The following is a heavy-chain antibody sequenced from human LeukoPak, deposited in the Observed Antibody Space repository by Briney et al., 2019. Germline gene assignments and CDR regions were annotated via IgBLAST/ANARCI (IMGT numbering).Heavy chain of an antibody. Sequence: GGSLRLSCAATGFTFSNYWLHWVRQAPGKGLVWVSRINSDGSTTSYADSVKGRFTISRDNAKNTLYLQMSSLRAEDTAVYYCARGPMVRTNLFDYWGQGTLVTVSS. J-gene: IGHJ4*02. CDR1: GFTFSNYW. CDR2: INSDGSTT. V-gene: IGHV3-74*01. D-gene: IGHD3-10*01. CDR3: ARGPMVRTNLFDY.